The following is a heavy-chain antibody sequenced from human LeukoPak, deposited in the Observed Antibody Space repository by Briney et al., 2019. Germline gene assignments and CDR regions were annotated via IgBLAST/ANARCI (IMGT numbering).Heavy chain of an antibody. CDR3: AVGVDTAMVNDY. CDR1: GGSFSGYY. CDR2: INHSGST. D-gene: IGHD5-18*01. V-gene: IGHV4-34*01. J-gene: IGHJ4*02. Sequence: SETLSLTCAVYGGSFSGYYWSWIRQPPGKGLEWIGEINHSGSTNYNPSLESRVTISVDTSKNQFSLKLSSVTAADTAVYYCAVGVDTAMVNDYWGQGTLVTVSS.